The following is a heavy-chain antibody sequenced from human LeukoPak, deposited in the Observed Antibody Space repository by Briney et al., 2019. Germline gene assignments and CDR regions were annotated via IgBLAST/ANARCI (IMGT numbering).Heavy chain of an antibody. D-gene: IGHD3-3*01. Sequence: GGSLRLSCAASGFTFSSYWMSWVGKAPGKGLEGVANIKQDGSEKYYVDSVKGRFTISRDNAKNSLYLQMNSLRAEDTAVYYCAMYYDFWSGYSYWGQGTLVTVSS. J-gene: IGHJ4*02. CDR3: AMYYDFWSGYSY. CDR1: GFTFSSYW. V-gene: IGHV3-7*01. CDR2: IKQDGSEK.